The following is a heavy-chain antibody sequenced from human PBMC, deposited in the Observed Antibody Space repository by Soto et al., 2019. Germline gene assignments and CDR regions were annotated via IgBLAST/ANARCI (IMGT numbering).Heavy chain of an antibody. J-gene: IGHJ4*02. V-gene: IGHV1-18*01. CDR3: ARDDRDGYNWPPSDY. Sequence: ASVKVSCKASGYTFTSYGISWVRQAPGQGLEWMGWISAYNGNTNYAQKLQGRVTMTTDTSTSTAYMELRSLRSEDTAVYYCARDDRDGYNWPPSDYWGQGTLVTVSS. CDR1: GYTFTSYG. CDR2: ISAYNGNT. D-gene: IGHD5-12*01.